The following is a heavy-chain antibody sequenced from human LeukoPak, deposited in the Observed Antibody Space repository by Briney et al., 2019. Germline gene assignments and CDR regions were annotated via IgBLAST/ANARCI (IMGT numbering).Heavy chain of an antibody. CDR3: AKEGDSSGYLPYYFDY. D-gene: IGHD3-22*01. Sequence: PGGSLRLSCAASGFTFSSYAMSWVRQAPGKGLGWVSAISGSGGSTYYADSVKGRFTISRDNSKNTLYLQMNSLRAEDTAVYYCAKEGDSSGYLPYYFDYWGQGTLVTVSS. CDR1: GFTFSSYA. V-gene: IGHV3-23*01. J-gene: IGHJ4*02. CDR2: ISGSGGST.